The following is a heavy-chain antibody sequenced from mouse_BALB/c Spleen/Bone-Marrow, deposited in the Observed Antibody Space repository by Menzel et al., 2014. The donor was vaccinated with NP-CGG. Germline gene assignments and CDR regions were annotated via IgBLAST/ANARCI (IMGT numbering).Heavy chain of an antibody. V-gene: IGHV1-47*01. CDR3: TRGGGFAY. Sequence: QVHVKQSGAELVKPGASVKMSCKAFGYTFTTYPLEWMKQNHGKSLEWIGNFRPYNDDTKYNEKFKGKAKLTVEKSSSPVYLELSRLTSDDCGVYYCTRGGGFAYWGQGTLVTVSA. CDR1: GYTFTTYP. J-gene: IGHJ3*01. CDR2: FRPYNDDT.